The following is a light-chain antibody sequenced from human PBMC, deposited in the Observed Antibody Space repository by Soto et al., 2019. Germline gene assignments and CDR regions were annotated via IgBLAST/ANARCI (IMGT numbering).Light chain of an antibody. J-gene: IGKJ3*01. CDR1: QSISDY. CDR2: GAS. Sequence: DIQMTQSPSSLSASVGDRVAITCRSSQSISDYLNWYQQKPGKALKLVIYGASNLQSGVPPRLSGSGSGSEFTLTISGLQPDDFAIYFCQQSYSLPLTFGPGTKVDV. V-gene: IGKV1-39*01. CDR3: QQSYSLPLT.